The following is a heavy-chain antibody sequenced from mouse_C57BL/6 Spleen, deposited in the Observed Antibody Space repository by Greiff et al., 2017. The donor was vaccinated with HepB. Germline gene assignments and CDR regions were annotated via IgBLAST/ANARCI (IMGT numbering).Heavy chain of an antibody. CDR2: IDPSDSET. V-gene: IGHV1-52*01. D-gene: IGHD1-1*01. J-gene: IGHJ4*01. CDR3: ARGYYGSRLYAMDY. CDR1: GYTFTSYW. Sequence: VQLQQPGAELVRPGSSVKLSCKASGYTFTSYWMHWVKQRPIQGLEWIGNIDPSDSETHYNQKFKDKATLTVDKSSSTAYMQLSSLTSEDSAVYYGARGYYGSRLYAMDYWGQGTSVTVSS.